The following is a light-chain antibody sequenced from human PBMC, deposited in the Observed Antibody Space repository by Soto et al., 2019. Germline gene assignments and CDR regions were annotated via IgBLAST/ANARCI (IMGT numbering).Light chain of an antibody. J-gene: IGKJ1*01. Sequence: EIVLTQSPGTLSLSPGERATLSCRASQTVSSNYLAWYQQKPGQAPRLLISGASSRATGIPDRFGGSGSGTDFTLTIRRLEPEDFALYYCQEYGSSPPWTFGQGTKVEIK. V-gene: IGKV3-20*01. CDR1: QTVSSNY. CDR3: QEYGSSPPWT. CDR2: GAS.